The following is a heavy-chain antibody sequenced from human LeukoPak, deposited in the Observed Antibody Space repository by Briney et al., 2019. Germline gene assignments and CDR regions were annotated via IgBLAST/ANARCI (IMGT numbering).Heavy chain of an antibody. J-gene: IGHJ4*02. Sequence: ASVKVSCKASGYTFTSYYMHWVRQAPGQGLEWMGIINPSGGSTSYAQKFQGRVTMTRDTSTSTVYMELSSLRSEDTAVYYCARDGVVVTAIPVYYFDYWGREPWSPSPQ. CDR2: INPSGGST. CDR1: GYTFTSYY. CDR3: ARDGVVVTAIPVYYFDY. D-gene: IGHD2-21*02. V-gene: IGHV1-46*01.